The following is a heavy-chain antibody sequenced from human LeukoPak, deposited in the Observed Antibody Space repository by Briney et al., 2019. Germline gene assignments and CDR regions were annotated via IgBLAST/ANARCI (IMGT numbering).Heavy chain of an antibody. CDR2: INPNSGDT. CDR1: GYTFTGYY. V-gene: IGHV1-2*02. D-gene: IGHD5-24*01. CDR3: AREDSREFDF. Sequence: ASVKVSCKASGYTFTGYYIHWVRQPPGQGLEWMGWINPNSGDTNYAQSFRGRVTMTWDTSITTAYMELNRLTSDDTAMYYCAREDSREFDFWGQGTLVTVSS. J-gene: IGHJ4*02.